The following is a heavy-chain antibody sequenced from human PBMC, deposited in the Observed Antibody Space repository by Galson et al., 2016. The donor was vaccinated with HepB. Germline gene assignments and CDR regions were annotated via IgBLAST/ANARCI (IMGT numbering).Heavy chain of an antibody. V-gene: IGHV4-34*01. CDR1: GSSFNNYN. CDR2: IPHGGGA. CDR3: ARLLTGFYPTTHDAFDI. Sequence: SETLSLTCAVYGSSFNNYNWNWIRQAPGRGLEWIGEIPHGGGANYNPSLKSRVAMSVDPSRNQFSLRLTSVTAADTAVYYCARLLTGFYPTTHDAFDIWGQGTMVTVAS. D-gene: IGHD3-9*01. J-gene: IGHJ3*02.